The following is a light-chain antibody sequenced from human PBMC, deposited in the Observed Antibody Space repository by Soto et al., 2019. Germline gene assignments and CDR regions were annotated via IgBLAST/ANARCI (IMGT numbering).Light chain of an antibody. CDR2: GAS. V-gene: IGKV3-15*01. CDR3: QQYDNWPWT. Sequence: EFVLTQSPGTLSLSPWERATLSFMASQTVRNNYLAWYQQKPGQAPRLLIHGASTRAPGFPARFSGSGSGTDFTLTISSLQSEDFAVYYCQQYDNWPWTFGQGTKVDIK. J-gene: IGKJ1*01. CDR1: QTVRNN.